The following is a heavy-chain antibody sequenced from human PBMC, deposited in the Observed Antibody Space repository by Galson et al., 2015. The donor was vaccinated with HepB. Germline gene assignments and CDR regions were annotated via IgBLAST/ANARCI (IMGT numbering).Heavy chain of an antibody. CDR2: ISSSNNYV. CDR1: GFTFSSYS. V-gene: IGHV3-21*01. J-gene: IGHJ4*02. D-gene: IGHD6-13*01. Sequence: SLRLSCAASGFTFSSYSMNWVRQAPGKGLQWVSSISSSNNYVYYADSVKGRFTISRDNAKNTLCLLMNGLRAEDTAIYFCARGAAAGDYWGQGTLVTVSS. CDR3: ARGAAAGDY.